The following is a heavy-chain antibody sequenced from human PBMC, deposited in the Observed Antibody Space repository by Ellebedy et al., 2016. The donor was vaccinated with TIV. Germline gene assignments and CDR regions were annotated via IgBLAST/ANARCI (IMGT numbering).Heavy chain of an antibody. CDR3: ARGGGYSYGPPFDY. J-gene: IGHJ4*02. CDR2: IIPIFGTA. CDR1: GGTFSSYA. V-gene: IGHV1-69*13. Sequence: ALVKVSCKASGGTFSSYAISWVRQAPGQGLEWMGGIIPIFGTANYAQKFQGRVTITADESTSTAYMELSSLRSEDTAVYYCARGGGYSYGPPFDYWGQGTLVTVSS. D-gene: IGHD5-18*01.